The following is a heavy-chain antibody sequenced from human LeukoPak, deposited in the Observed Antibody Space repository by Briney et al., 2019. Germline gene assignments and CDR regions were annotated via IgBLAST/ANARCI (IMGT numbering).Heavy chain of an antibody. D-gene: IGHD1-14*01. V-gene: IGHV1-69*04. CDR1: GGTFSSYA. J-gene: IGHJ5*02. CDR2: IIPILDIA. CDR3: ATGSPEPKYNWFDP. Sequence: SVKVSCKASGGTFSSYAISWVRQAPGQGLEWMGRIIPILDIANYAQKFQGRVTITADKSTSTAYMELSSLRSEDTAVYYCATGSPEPKYNWFDPWGQGTLVTVSS.